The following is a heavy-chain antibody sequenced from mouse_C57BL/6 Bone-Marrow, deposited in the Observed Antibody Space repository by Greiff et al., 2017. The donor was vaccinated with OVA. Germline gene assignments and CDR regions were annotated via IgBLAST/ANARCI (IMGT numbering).Heavy chain of an antibody. J-gene: IGHJ2*01. D-gene: IGHD2-5*01. CDR2: ISYDGSN. V-gene: IGHV3-6*01. Sequence: EVQLVESGPGLVKPSQSLSLTCSVTGYSITSGYYWNWIRQFPGNKLEWMGYISYDGSNNYNPSLKNRISITRDTSKNQFFLKLNSVTTEDTATYYCASYYSNLRSLFDYWGQGTTLTVSS. CDR1: GYSITSGYY. CDR3: ASYYSNLRSLFDY.